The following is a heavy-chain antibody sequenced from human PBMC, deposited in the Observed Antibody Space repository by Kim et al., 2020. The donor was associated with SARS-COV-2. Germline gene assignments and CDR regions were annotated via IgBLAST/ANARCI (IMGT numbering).Heavy chain of an antibody. CDR1: GGSFSGYY. CDR2: INHSGST. J-gene: IGHJ5*02. CDR3: ARYCSGGSCYSSPGNWFDP. Sequence: SETLCLTCAVYGGSFSGYYWSWIRQPPGKGLEWIGEINHSGSTNYNPSLKSRVTISVDTSNDQFSLKLTSVTAADTAVYYCARYCSGGSCYSSPGNWFDPWGRGTLVTVSS. V-gene: IGHV4-34*01. D-gene: IGHD2-15*01.